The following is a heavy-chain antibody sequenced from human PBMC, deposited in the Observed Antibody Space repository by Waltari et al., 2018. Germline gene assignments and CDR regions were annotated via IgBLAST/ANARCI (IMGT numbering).Heavy chain of an antibody. Sequence: QVQLVQSGAEVKKPGSSVKVSCKASGGTFSSYAISWVRQAPGQGLEWMGGIIPIFGTANYAQKFQGRVTITADESTSTAYMELSSLRSGDTAVYYCARGRDIVVVVAATPEYWFDPWGQGTLVTVSS. J-gene: IGHJ5*02. V-gene: IGHV1-69*12. D-gene: IGHD2-15*01. CDR2: IIPIFGTA. CDR1: GGTFSSYA. CDR3: ARGRDIVVVVAATPEYWFDP.